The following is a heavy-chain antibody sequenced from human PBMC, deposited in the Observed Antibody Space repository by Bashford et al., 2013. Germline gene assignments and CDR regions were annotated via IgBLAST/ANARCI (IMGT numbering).Heavy chain of an antibody. Sequence: SVKVSCKASGGTFSSYAISWVRQAPGQGLEWMGGIIPIFGTANYAQKFQGRVTITADESTSTAYMELSSLRSEDTAVYYCASSIAARVAFSDYWGQGTLVTVSS. V-gene: IGHV1-69*13. D-gene: IGHD6-6*01. J-gene: IGHJ4*02. CDR1: GGTFSSYA. CDR2: IIPIFGTA. CDR3: ASSIAARVAFSDY.